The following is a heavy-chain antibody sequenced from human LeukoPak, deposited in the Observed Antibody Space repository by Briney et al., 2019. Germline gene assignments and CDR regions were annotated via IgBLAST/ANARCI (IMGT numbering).Heavy chain of an antibody. J-gene: IGHJ4*02. CDR1: GGSISRYY. CDR3: ARVVGRWLQFFDY. V-gene: IGHV4-59*01. D-gene: IGHD5-24*01. CDR2: IYYSGST. Sequence: PSETLSLTCTVSGGSISRYYWSWLRQPPGKGLVWIGYIYYSGSTNYNPSPKSRVTISVDTSKNQFSLKLSSVTAADTAVYYCARVVGRWLQFFDYWGQGTLVTVSS.